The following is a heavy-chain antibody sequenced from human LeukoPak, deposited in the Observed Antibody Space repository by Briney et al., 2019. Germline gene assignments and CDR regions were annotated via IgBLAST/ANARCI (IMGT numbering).Heavy chain of an antibody. CDR1: GFTFSDYY. Sequence: SGGSLRLSCAASGFTFSDYYMSWIRQAPGKGLEWVSYISSSGGTIYYADSVKGRFTISRDNAKNSLYLQMNSLRAEDTAVYYCARVAMIVVVNYYYGMDVWGQGTTVTVSS. D-gene: IGHD3-22*01. J-gene: IGHJ6*02. CDR3: ARVAMIVVVNYYYGMDV. V-gene: IGHV3-11*01. CDR2: ISSSGGTI.